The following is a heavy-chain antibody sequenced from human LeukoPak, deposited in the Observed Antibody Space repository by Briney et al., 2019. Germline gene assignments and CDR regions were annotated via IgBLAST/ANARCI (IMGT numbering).Heavy chain of an antibody. Sequence: SETLSLTCTASGGSISSSTYYWGWIRQPPGKGLEWIGSIYYSGSTYYNPSLKSRVSISVDTSKNQFSLKVSSVTAADTAVYYCARQRYSGSYYYYMDVWGKGTTVTVSS. CDR2: IYYSGST. D-gene: IGHD1-26*01. CDR1: GGSISSSTYY. CDR3: ARQRYSGSYYYYMDV. V-gene: IGHV4-39*01. J-gene: IGHJ6*03.